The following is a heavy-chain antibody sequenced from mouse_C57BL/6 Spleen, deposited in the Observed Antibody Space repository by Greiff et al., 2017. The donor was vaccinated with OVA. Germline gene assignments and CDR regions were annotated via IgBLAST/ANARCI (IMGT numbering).Heavy chain of an antibody. Sequence: EVKVEESGGGLVQPGGCLSLSCAASGFTFTDYYMSWVRQPPGKALEWLGFIRNKANGYTTEYSASVKGRFTISRDNSQSNLYLQMNALRAEDSATYYCARSPRRDAMDYWGQGTSVTVSS. V-gene: IGHV7-3*01. CDR3: ARSPRRDAMDY. CDR2: IRNKANGYTT. J-gene: IGHJ4*01. CDR1: GFTFTDYY.